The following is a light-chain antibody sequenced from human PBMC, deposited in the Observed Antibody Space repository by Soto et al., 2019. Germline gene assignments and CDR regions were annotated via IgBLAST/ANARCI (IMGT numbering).Light chain of an antibody. V-gene: IGLV2-23*01. CDR2: EGS. CDR1: SSDVGRYNL. Sequence: QSVLTQPASVSGSPGQSITISCTGTSSDVGRYNLVSWYQQHPGKAPKLMIYEGSKRPSGVSNRFSGSKSGNTTSLTISGLQAEDEADYYCCSYAGSSTPVVFGGGTQLTVL. J-gene: IGLJ2*01. CDR3: CSYAGSSTPVV.